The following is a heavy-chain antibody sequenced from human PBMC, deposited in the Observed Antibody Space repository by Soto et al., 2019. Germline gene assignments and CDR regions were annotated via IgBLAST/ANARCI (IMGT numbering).Heavy chain of an antibody. V-gene: IGHV1-18*01. Sequence: QVQLVQSGAEVKKPGASVKVSCKASGYTFTSYGISWVRQAPGQGLEWMGWISAYNGNTNYAQKLQGRVTMTTDTSTSKAHMERRSLRSDDTAVYYCARGYCSGGSCYLGAPLFDYWGQGTLVTVSS. J-gene: IGHJ4*02. CDR1: GYTFTSYG. CDR3: ARGYCSGGSCYLGAPLFDY. D-gene: IGHD2-15*01. CDR2: ISAYNGNT.